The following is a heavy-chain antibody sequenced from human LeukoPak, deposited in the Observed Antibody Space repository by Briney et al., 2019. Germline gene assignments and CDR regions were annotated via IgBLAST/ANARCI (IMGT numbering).Heavy chain of an antibody. J-gene: IGHJ4*02. Sequence: NPSETLSLTCTVSGGSISSYYWSWIRQPAGKGLEWIGRIYTSGSTNYNPSLKSRVTISVDTSKNQFSLNLTSVTAADMAVYYCARASHWNQLHYFDYWGQGTLVTVSS. V-gene: IGHV4-4*07. D-gene: IGHD1-1*01. CDR3: ARASHWNQLHYFDY. CDR1: GGSISSYY. CDR2: IYTSGST.